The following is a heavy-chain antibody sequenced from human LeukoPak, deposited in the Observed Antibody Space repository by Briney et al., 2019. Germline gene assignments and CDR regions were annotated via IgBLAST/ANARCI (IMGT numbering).Heavy chain of an antibody. Sequence: ASVKVSCKVSGDTFSTYGISWVRQAPGQGLEWMGRIIPTLDTVKSAQKFRGRLTISADKSSNTAYMELSSLRSDDTTMYYCARWRLSGDALSTYHYKTVIDNYFDPWGQGTLVTVSS. D-gene: IGHD3-16*02. CDR2: IIPTLDTV. CDR1: GDTFSTYG. V-gene: IGHV1-69*04. CDR3: ARWRLSGDALSTYHYKTVIDNYFDP. J-gene: IGHJ5*02.